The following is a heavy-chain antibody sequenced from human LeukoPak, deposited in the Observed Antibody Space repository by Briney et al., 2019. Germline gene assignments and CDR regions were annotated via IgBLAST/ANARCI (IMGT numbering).Heavy chain of an antibody. CDR2: IVPILGTA. Sequence: SVKVSCKASGYTFTGYYMHWVRQAPGQGLEWVGRIVPILGTANYAQNFQGRVTITADRSTTTAYMELSSLRSEDTAVYYCARVPQGSSWPYYFDYWGQGTLVTVSS. CDR1: GYTFTGYY. J-gene: IGHJ4*02. CDR3: ARVPQGSSWPYYFDY. D-gene: IGHD6-13*01. V-gene: IGHV1-69*08.